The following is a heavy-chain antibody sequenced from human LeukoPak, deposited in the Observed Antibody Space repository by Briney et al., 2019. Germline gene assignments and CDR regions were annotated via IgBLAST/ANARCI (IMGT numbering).Heavy chain of an antibody. CDR1: GFTVSSNY. D-gene: IGHD2-2*01. J-gene: IGHJ4*02. Sequence: GGSLRLSCAASGFTVSSNYMSWVRQAPGKGLEWVSVIYSGGSTYYADSVKGRFTISRDNSKNMLYLQMNSLRAEDTAVYYCAGDCSSTSCYDYWGQGTLVTVSS. CDR2: IYSGGST. CDR3: AGDCSSTSCYDY. V-gene: IGHV3-53*01.